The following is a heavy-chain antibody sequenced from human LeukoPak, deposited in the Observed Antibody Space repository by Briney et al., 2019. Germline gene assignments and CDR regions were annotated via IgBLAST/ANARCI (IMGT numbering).Heavy chain of an antibody. Sequence: PGGSLRLSCAASGFTFDDYGMSWVRQAPGKGLEWVSGISWNGGRTGYADSVMGRFTISRDSAKNSLYLQMNSLRAEDTAFYYXXXXYCSGGSCYGGHDYWGQGTLVTVSS. CDR2: ISWNGGRT. J-gene: IGHJ4*02. V-gene: IGHV3-20*04. CDR1: GFTFDDYG. CDR3: XXXYCSGGSCYGGHDY. D-gene: IGHD2-15*01.